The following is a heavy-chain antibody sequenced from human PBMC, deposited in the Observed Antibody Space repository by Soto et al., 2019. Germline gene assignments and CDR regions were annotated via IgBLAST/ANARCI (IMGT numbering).Heavy chain of an antibody. J-gene: IGHJ4*02. Sequence: QVQLVESGGGVVQPGRSLRLSCAASGFTFSSYAIHWVRQAPGKGLEWVALISYDGSNKYYADSVKGRFTISRDKSMNTLYLQMNGLRAEDTAVYYCARHKRDLRFLEWSYYFDYWGQGTLVTVSS. V-gene: IGHV3-30-3*01. CDR2: ISYDGSNK. CDR1: GFTFSSYA. D-gene: IGHD3-3*01. CDR3: ARHKRDLRFLEWSYYFDY.